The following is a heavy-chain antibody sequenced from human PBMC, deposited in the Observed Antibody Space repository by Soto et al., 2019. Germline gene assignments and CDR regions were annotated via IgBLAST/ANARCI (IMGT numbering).Heavy chain of an antibody. J-gene: IGHJ6*03. Sequence: PSETLSLTCTVSGDSISTSSSYYWGWIRQPPGKGLEWIGTIYYSGSTYYNPSLKSRVTISVDTSKNQFSLKLSSVTAADTAVYYCARHKGSSYYYYMDVWGKGTTVTVSS. CDR1: GDSISTSSSYY. CDR3: ARHKGSSYYYYMDV. CDR2: IYYSGST. V-gene: IGHV4-39*01.